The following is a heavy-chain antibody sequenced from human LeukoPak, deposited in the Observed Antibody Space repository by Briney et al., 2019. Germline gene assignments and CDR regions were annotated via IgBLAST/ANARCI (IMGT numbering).Heavy chain of an antibody. Sequence: KSGGSLRLSCAASGFTFSSYSMNWVRQAPGKRLEWVSSISSSSSYIYYAASVKGRFTISRDNAKTSLYLQMNSLRAEDTAVYYCARDPGSGGYSYGGNWFDPWGQGTLVTVSS. J-gene: IGHJ5*02. CDR1: GFTFSSYS. CDR3: ARDPGSGGYSYGGNWFDP. CDR2: ISSSSSYI. V-gene: IGHV3-21*01. D-gene: IGHD5-18*01.